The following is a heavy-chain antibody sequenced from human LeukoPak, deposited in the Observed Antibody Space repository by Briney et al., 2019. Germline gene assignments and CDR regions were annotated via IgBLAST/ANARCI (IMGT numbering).Heavy chain of an antibody. J-gene: IGHJ5*02. D-gene: IGHD1-7*01. CDR2: INHSGST. CDR1: GGSFSGYY. CDR3: ARDGAGPTYNWFDP. Sequence: SETLSLTCAVYGGSFSGYYWSWIRQPPGKGLEWIGEINHSGSTNYNPSLKSRVTISVDTSKNQFSLKLSSVTAADTAVYYCARDGAGPTYNWFDPWGQGTLVTVSS. V-gene: IGHV4-34*01.